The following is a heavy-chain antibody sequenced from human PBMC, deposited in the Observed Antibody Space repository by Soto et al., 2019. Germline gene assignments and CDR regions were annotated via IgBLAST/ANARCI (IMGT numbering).Heavy chain of an antibody. CDR2: ISSSSSTI. CDR1: GFTFSSYS. D-gene: IGHD4-17*01. J-gene: IGHJ6*02. CDR3: ARLTYGDYVNLYYYYGMDV. V-gene: IGHV3-48*02. Sequence: PGGSLRLSCAASGFTFSSYSMNWVRQAPGKGLEWVSYISSSSSTIYYADSVKGRFTISRDNAKNSLYLQMNSLRDEDTAVYYCARLTYGDYVNLYYYYGMDVWGQGTTVTVSS.